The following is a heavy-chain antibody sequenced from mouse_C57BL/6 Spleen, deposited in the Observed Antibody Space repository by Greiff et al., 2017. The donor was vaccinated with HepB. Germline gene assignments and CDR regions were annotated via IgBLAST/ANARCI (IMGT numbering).Heavy chain of an antibody. V-gene: IGHV2-6-1*01. CDR3: ARHGDDYDPHWYFDV. Sequence: VQLVESGPGLVAPSQSLSITCTVSGFSLTSYGVHWVRQPPGKGLEWLVVIWSDGSTTYNSALKSRLSISKDKSKSQVFLKMNSLQTDDTAMYYCARHGDDYDPHWYFDVWGTGTTVTVSS. J-gene: IGHJ1*03. CDR1: GFSLTSYG. D-gene: IGHD2-4*01. CDR2: IWSDGST.